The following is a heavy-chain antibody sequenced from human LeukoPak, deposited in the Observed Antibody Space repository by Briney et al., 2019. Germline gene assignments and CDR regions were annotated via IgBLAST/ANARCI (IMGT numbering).Heavy chain of an antibody. CDR3: ARGVVVVPAARYFDY. CDR2: ISWNSGNI. Sequence: GGSLRLSCAASGFTFNDYAMHWVRQAPGKGLEWVSGISWNSGNIAYADSVKGRFTISRDNTKNSLYLQMNSLRAEDTAVYYCARGVVVVPAARYFDYWGQGTLVTVSS. J-gene: IGHJ4*02. V-gene: IGHV3-9*01. D-gene: IGHD2-2*01. CDR1: GFTFNDYA.